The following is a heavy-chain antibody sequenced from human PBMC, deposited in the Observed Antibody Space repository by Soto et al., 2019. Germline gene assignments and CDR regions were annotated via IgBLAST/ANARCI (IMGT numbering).Heavy chain of an antibody. J-gene: IGHJ4*02. CDR1: GGSFSGYY. V-gene: IGHV4-34*01. Sequence: PSETLSLTCAVYGGSFSGYYWSWIRQPPGKGLEWIGEINHSGGTNYNPSLKSRVTISVDTSKNQFSLKLSSVTAADTAVSYCARLSWSTHYFDYWGQGTLVTVSS. D-gene: IGHD6-13*01. CDR3: ARLSWSTHYFDY. CDR2: INHSGGT.